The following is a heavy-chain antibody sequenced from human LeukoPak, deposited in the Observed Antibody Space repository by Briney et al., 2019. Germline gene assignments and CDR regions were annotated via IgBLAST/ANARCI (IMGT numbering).Heavy chain of an antibody. CDR2: IYYSGST. V-gene: IGHV4-61*05. CDR3: ARTTEAHSWRTRYYDYYMDV. J-gene: IGHJ6*03. D-gene: IGHD6-13*01. CDR1: GGSISSSSYY. Sequence: SETLSLTCTVSGGSISSSSYYWGWIRQPPGKGLEWIGYIYYSGSTNYNPSLKSRVTISVDTSKNQFSLKLSSVTAADTAVYYCARTTEAHSWRTRYYDYYMDVWGKGTTVTISS.